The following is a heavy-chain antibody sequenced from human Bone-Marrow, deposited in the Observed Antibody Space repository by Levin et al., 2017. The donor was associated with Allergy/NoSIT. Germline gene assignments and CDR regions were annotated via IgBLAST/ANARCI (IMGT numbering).Heavy chain of an antibody. J-gene: IGHJ4*02. Sequence: SGPTLVKPTQTLTLTCTFSGFSLRTTGEGVAWIRQPPGKALEWLAVIYWDDDKRYSPSLKSRLSITKDTSKDQVVLTMTNMDPVDTATYYFAHRPNGLISGWDQANFDYWGQGTLVTVSS. V-gene: IGHV2-5*02. D-gene: IGHD6-19*01. CDR2: IYWDDDK. CDR3: AHRPNGLISGWDQANFDY. CDR1: GFSLRTTGEG.